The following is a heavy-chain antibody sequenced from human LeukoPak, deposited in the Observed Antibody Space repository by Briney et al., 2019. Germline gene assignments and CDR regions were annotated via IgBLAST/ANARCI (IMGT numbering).Heavy chain of an antibody. CDR1: GYTFTSYY. D-gene: IGHD3-22*01. CDR2: INPSGGST. J-gene: IGHJ4*02. CDR3: ARAEMMDAQELYYYDSSGYFVY. Sequence: ASVKVSCKASGYTFTSYYMHWVRQAPGQGLEWVGIINPSGGSTSYAQKFQGRVTMTRDTSTSTVYMELSSLRSEDTAVYYCARAEMMDAQELYYYDSSGYFVYWGQGTLVTVSS. V-gene: IGHV1-46*01.